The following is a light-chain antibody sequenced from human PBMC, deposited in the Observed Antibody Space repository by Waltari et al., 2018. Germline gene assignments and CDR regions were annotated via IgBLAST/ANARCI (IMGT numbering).Light chain of an antibody. V-gene: IGKV2-28*01. CDR3: MQALQAPHT. J-gene: IGKJ3*01. CDR2: LGT. CDR1: QSLLHSDAHIY. Sequence: DIVMTQSPLSLHVTPGESAAISCRSSQSLLHSDAHIYLDWYVQKPGQSPQLLMYLGTNRASGVPDRFRGSAAGTDFTLRISKVEAEDVGVYYCMQALQAPHTFGPGTKVDIK.